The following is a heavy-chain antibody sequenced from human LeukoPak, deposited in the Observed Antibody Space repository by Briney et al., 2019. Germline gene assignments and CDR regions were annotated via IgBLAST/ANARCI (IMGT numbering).Heavy chain of an antibody. J-gene: IGHJ6*02. CDR3: ARGHWVATISYYYHGMDV. V-gene: IGHV1-8*01. Sequence: ASVKVSCKASGYTFTSYDINWVRQATGQGLEWMGWMNPNSGNTGYAQKFQGRVTMTRNTSISTAYMELSSLRSEDTAVYYCARGHWVATISYYYHGMDVWGQGTTVTVSS. D-gene: IGHD5-12*01. CDR2: MNPNSGNT. CDR1: GYTFTSYD.